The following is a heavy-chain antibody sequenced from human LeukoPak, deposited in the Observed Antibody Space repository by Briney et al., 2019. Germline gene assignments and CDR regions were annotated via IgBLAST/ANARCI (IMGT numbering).Heavy chain of an antibody. CDR1: GFTFSSYA. D-gene: IGHD3-16*01. Sequence: PGGSLRLSCAASGFTFSSYAMSWVRQAPGKGLEWVSAISGSGSNTYHADSVKGRFTISRDNSKNTLYLQMNSLRAEDTAVYSCAKDRLTLSAFDIWGQGTMVTVSS. V-gene: IGHV3-23*01. CDR3: AKDRLTLSAFDI. J-gene: IGHJ3*02. CDR2: ISGSGSNT.